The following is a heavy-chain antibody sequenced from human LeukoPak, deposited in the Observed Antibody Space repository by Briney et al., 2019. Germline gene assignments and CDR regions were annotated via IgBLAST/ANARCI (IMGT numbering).Heavy chain of an antibody. J-gene: IGHJ4*02. V-gene: IGHV3-49*04. D-gene: IGHD6-13*01. CDR3: SRSPRAAGTGYFFDY. Sequence: PGGSLRLSCTASGFKFGDFAMGWVRQAPGKGPEWVGFLRSKTYGETADYAASVKGRFTISRDDSKNIAFLQMDSLKTEDTAVYYCSRSPRAAGTGYFFDYWGQGALVTVSS. CDR1: GFKFGDFA. CDR2: LRSKTYGETA.